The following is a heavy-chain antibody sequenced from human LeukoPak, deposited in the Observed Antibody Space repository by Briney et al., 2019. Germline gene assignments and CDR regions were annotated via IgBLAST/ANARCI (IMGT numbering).Heavy chain of an antibody. V-gene: IGHV4-39*01. CDR2: IYYSGST. Sequence: SETLSLTCTVSGGSISSSSYYWGWIRQPPGKGLEWIGSIYYSGSTYYNPSLKSRVTISVDTSKNQFPLKLSSVTAADTAVYYCARQRLPPYCSGGSCYPDNYFDYWGQGTLVTVSS. D-gene: IGHD2-15*01. J-gene: IGHJ4*02. CDR1: GGSISSSSYY. CDR3: ARQRLPPYCSGGSCYPDNYFDY.